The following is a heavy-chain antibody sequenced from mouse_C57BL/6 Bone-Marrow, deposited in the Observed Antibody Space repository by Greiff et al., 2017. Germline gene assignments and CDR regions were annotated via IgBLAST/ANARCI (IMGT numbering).Heavy chain of an antibody. J-gene: IGHJ3*01. CDR1: GYTFTSYW. CDR2: IDPSDSYT. D-gene: IGHD1-1*01. V-gene: IGHV1-69*01. Sequence: QVQLQQPGAELVMPGASVKLSCKASGYTFTSYWMHWVKQRPGQGLEWIGEIDPSDSYTNYNQKFKGKSTLTVDKSSSTAYMQLRSLTSEDSAVYYCARRGYYGFAYWGRGNLVTVSA. CDR3: ARRGYYGFAY.